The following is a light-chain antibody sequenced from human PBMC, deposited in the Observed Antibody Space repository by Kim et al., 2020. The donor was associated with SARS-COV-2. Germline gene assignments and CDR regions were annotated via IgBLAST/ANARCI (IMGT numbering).Light chain of an antibody. CDR1: SSNIGSNT. V-gene: IGLV1-44*01. J-gene: IGLJ1*01. CDR2: TNN. Sequence: GQRVTNSCSGSSSNIGSNTVNWYQQLPGTAPKLLIYTNNQRPSGVPDRFYGSKSGTSASLAISGLQSEDEADYYCAAWDDSLNAYFFGTGTKVTVL. CDR3: AAWDDSLNAYF.